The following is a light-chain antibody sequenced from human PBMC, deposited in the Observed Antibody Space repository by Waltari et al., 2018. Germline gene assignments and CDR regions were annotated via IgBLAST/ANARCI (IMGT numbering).Light chain of an antibody. Sequence: SYELTQPPSLSVSTGQTATIACSGDKLGDKYACWYQQKSGQSPVLVSFQDNKRPSGIPGRFSGSNSGNTATLTISGIQAMDEADYFCQAWDNSAAVFGGGTRLTVL. CDR3: QAWDNSAAV. CDR2: QDN. V-gene: IGLV3-1*01. J-gene: IGLJ3*02. CDR1: KLGDKY.